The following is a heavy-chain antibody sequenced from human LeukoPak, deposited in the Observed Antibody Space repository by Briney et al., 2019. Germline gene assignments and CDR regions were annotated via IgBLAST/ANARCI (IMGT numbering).Heavy chain of an antibody. CDR2: ISSSSSYI. D-gene: IGHD3-10*01. Sequence: GGSLRLSCEASGFTFGSHAMYWVRQAPGKGLEWVSSISSSSSYIYYADSVKGRFTISRDNAKNSLYLQMNSLRAEDTAVYYCARGWFGELLPDYWGQGTLVTVSS. V-gene: IGHV3-21*01. J-gene: IGHJ4*02. CDR1: GFTFGSHA. CDR3: ARGWFGELLPDY.